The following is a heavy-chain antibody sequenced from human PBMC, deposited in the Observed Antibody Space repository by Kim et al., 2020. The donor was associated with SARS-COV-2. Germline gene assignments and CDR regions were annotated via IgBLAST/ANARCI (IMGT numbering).Heavy chain of an antibody. CDR1: GGTFSSYA. CDR3: ASFYCSGGSCYPNNYYYYGMDV. D-gene: IGHD2-15*01. J-gene: IGHJ6*02. CDR2: IIPIFGTA. Sequence: SVKVSCKASGGTFSSYAISWVRQAPGQGLEWMGGIIPIFGTANYAQKFQGRVTITADESTSTAYMELSSLRSEDTAVYYCASFYCSGGSCYPNNYYYYGMDVWGQGTTVTVSS. V-gene: IGHV1-69*13.